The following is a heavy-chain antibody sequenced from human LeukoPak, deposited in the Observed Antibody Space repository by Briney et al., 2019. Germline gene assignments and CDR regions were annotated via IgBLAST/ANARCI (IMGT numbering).Heavy chain of an antibody. CDR1: GFTFSSYE. D-gene: IGHD6-6*01. Sequence: GGSLRLSCAASGFTFSSYEMNWVRQAPGKGLEWVSYISSSGSTIYYADSVKGRFTISRDNAKNSLYLQMNSLRAEDTAVYYCARDLDQLRTAFDIWGQGTMVTVSS. J-gene: IGHJ3*02. CDR2: ISSSGSTI. CDR3: ARDLDQLRTAFDI. V-gene: IGHV3-48*03.